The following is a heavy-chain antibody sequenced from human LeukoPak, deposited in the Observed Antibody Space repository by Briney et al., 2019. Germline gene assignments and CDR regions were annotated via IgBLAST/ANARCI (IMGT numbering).Heavy chain of an antibody. CDR3: ARDSSGWQWDY. CDR2: INPSGGST. J-gene: IGHJ4*02. Sequence: AASVKVSCKASGYTFTSYYMHWVRQAPGQGLEWMGIINPSGGSTSYAQKFQGGVTMTRDTSTSTVYMELSSLRSEDTAVYYCARDSSGWQWDYWGQGTLVTVSS. V-gene: IGHV1-46*01. CDR1: GYTFTSYY. D-gene: IGHD6-19*01.